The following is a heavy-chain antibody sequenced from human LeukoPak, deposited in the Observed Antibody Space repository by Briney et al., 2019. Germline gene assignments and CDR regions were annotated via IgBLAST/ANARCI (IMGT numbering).Heavy chain of an antibody. Sequence: SGTLSLTCGVSGGSISSTNWWSWVRQPPGKGLEWIGEIYHGGSTNFNPSLKSRVTILVDKSKNQLSLKMTSVTAADTAVYYCARAYGDSYYFDYWGQGTLVTVSS. V-gene: IGHV4-4*02. D-gene: IGHD4-17*01. CDR2: IYHGGST. J-gene: IGHJ4*02. CDR3: ARAYGDSYYFDY. CDR1: GGSISSTNW.